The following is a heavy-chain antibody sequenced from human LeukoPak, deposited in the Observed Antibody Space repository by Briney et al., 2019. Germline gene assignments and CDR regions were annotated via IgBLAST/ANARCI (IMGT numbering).Heavy chain of an antibody. V-gene: IGHV4-34*01. Sequence: SETLSLTCAVYGGSFSGYYWSWIRQPPGKGLEWIGEINHSGSTNYNPSLKSRVTISVDTSKNQFSLKLSSVTAADTAVYYCARSGWRKYQLNWFDPWGQGTLVTVSS. CDR2: INHSGST. CDR3: ARSGWRKYQLNWFDP. CDR1: GGSFSGYY. D-gene: IGHD2-2*01. J-gene: IGHJ5*02.